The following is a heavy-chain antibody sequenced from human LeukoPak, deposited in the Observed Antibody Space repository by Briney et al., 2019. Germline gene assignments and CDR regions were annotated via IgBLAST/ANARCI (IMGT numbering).Heavy chain of an antibody. Sequence: GGSLRLSCAASGFTFSSYAMSWVRQAPGKGLEWVSAISGSGGSTYYADSVKGRFTISRDNSKITLYLQMNSLRAEDTAVYYCAKLGDVVVPAAILRYYYDSSGYSEYYFDYWGQGTLVTVSS. CDR1: GFTFSSYA. V-gene: IGHV3-23*01. CDR3: AKLGDVVVPAAILRYYYDSSGYSEYYFDY. CDR2: ISGSGGST. D-gene: IGHD3-22*01. J-gene: IGHJ4*02.